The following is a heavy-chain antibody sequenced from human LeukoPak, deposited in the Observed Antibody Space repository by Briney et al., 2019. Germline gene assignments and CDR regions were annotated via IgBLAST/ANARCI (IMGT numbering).Heavy chain of an antibody. CDR1: GFTFGSYW. D-gene: IGHD5-24*01. CDR3: ARDPKRRDGYNYY. J-gene: IGHJ4*02. V-gene: IGHV3-7*01. CDR2: IKQDGSEK. Sequence: SGGSLRLSCAASGFTFGSYWMSWVRQAPGKGLEWVANIKQDGSEKYYVDSVKGRFTISRDNAKNSLYLQMNSLRVEDTAVYYCARDPKRRDGYNYYWGQGTLVTVSS.